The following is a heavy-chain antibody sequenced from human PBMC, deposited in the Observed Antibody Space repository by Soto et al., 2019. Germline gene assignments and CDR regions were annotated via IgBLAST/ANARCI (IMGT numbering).Heavy chain of an antibody. V-gene: IGHV1-3*05. D-gene: IGHD6-19*01. CDR2: INAGNGNT. Sequence: QVQLVQSGAEEKKPGASVKVSCKASGYTFIAYAMHWVRQAPGQRLEWMGWINAGNGNTKYSQKFQGRVTITRDTSASTAYMELSSLRSGDTAVYYCARAVAVPADFDYWGQGTLVTVSS. CDR3: ARAVAVPADFDY. J-gene: IGHJ4*02. CDR1: GYTFIAYA.